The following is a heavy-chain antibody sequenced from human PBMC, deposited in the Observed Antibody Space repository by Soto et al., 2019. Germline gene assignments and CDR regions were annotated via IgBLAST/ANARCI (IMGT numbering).Heavy chain of an antibody. Sequence: GGSLRLSCAASGFTFSHYIMHWVRQAPGKGLEWISYISTSSTATYYADSVKGRFTVSRDNGNKLLFLQMNSLTEEDTAVYYCARPSLQFNDSDGLHARWGQRTLV. CDR3: ARPSLQFNDSDGLHAR. CDR2: ISTSSTAT. J-gene: IGHJ4*02. CDR1: GFTFSHYI. D-gene: IGHD3-22*01. V-gene: IGHV3-48*02.